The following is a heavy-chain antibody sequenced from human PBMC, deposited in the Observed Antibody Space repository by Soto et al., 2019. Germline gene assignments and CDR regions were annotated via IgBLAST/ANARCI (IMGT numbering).Heavy chain of an antibody. V-gene: IGHV3-33*01. J-gene: IGHJ4*02. D-gene: IGHD3-22*01. CDR1: GFTFSSYG. Sequence: QVRLVESGGGVVQPGRSLRLSCAASGFTFSSYGMHWVRQAPGKGLEWVAVIWYDGSNKYYADSVKGRFTISRDNSKNTLYLQMNSLRAEDTAVYYCAREGFGYDSSGYPFDYWGQGTLVTVSS. CDR2: IWYDGSNK. CDR3: AREGFGYDSSGYPFDY.